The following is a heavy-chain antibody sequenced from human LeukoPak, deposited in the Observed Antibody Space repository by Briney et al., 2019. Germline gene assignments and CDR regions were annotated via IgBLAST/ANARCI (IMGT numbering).Heavy chain of an antibody. J-gene: IGHJ4*02. V-gene: IGHV3-21*01. CDR1: GFTFNKYA. CDR3: ARSTTVVTPGY. D-gene: IGHD4-23*01. Sequence: GGSLRLSCAASGFTFNKYAMNWVRQAPGKGLEWVSSISYSSSYIYYADSVRGRFTISRDNAKSSLYLQMNSLRAEDTAVYYCARSTTVVTPGYWGQGTLVTVSS. CDR2: ISYSSSYI.